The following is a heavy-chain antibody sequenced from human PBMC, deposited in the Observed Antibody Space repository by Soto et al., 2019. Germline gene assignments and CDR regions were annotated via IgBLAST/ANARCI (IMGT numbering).Heavy chain of an antibody. V-gene: IGHV4-59*01. CDR3: ARFLNLIPAAMSVFDY. CDR2: IHYTGGT. Sequence: PSETLSLTCSVSGGSISSFYWTWIRQPPGKGLEWIGYIHYTGGTNYNPSLKSRVTISLDTSKNQFSLKLSSVTAADTAVYFCARFLNLIPAAMSVFDYWGQGTLVTVSS. D-gene: IGHD2-2*01. J-gene: IGHJ4*02. CDR1: GGSISSFY.